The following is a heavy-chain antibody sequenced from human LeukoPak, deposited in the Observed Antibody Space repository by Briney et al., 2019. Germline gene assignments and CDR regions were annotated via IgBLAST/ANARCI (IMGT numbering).Heavy chain of an antibody. CDR2: ISSDSRTI. J-gene: IGHJ4*02. CDR3: AREVYYDSSGYYHPGGFDY. V-gene: IGHV3-48*01. Sequence: PPGGSLRLSCVASGFTFSSYSMNWVRQAPGKVLEWVSYISSDSRTIYYADSVKGRFTISRDNAKNSLYLQMNSLRAEDTAVYYCAREVYYDSSGYYHPGGFDYWGQGTLVTVSS. CDR1: GFTFSSYS. D-gene: IGHD3-22*01.